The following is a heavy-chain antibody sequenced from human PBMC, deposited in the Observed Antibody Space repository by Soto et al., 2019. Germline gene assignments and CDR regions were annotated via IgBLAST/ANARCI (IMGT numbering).Heavy chain of an antibody. J-gene: IGHJ4*02. CDR2: IYSSGST. Sequence: SETLSLTCTVSGGSISSYYWSWIRQPPGKGMEWIGYIYSSGSTNYNPSLKSRVTMSVDTSKNQFSLQLSSVTAADTAVYYCARGGLGVALDYWGQGTLVTVSS. CDR3: ARGGLGVALDY. D-gene: IGHD3-3*01. V-gene: IGHV4-59*01. CDR1: GGSISSYY.